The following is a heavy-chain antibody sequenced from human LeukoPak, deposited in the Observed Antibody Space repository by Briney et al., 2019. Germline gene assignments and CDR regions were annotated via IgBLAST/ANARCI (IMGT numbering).Heavy chain of an antibody. D-gene: IGHD2-2*01. J-gene: IGHJ4*02. CDR1: GFTVSSNY. CDR3: ARDVSYCSSTSCYAIPDY. V-gene: IGHV3-66*01. Sequence: PGGSLRLSCAASGFTVSSNYMSWVRQAPGKGLEWVSVIYSGGSTYYADSVKGRFTISRDNSKNTLYLQTNSLRAEDTAVYYCARDVSYCSSTSCYAIPDYWGQGTLVTVSS. CDR2: IYSGGST.